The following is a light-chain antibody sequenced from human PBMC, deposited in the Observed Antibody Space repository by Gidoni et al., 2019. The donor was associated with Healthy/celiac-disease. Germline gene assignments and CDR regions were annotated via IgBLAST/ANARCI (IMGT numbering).Light chain of an antibody. V-gene: IGLV3-1*01. J-gene: IGLJ2*01. CDR3: QAWDSSTVV. CDR1: KLGDKY. CDR2: QDS. Sequence: SYDLTQPTQVDASPGQTASITCSGDKLGDKYACWYQQKPGQSPVLVIDQDSKRPSGCPERFSGSNSEDTATLTIGGTQAMDEADYYCQAWDSSTVVFGGGTKLTVL.